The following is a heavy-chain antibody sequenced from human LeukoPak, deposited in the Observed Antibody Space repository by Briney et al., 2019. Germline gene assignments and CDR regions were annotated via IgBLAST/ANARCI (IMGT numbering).Heavy chain of an antibody. CDR3: ARVSLRGSGWLFDY. CDR1: GGSISSSSYY. J-gene: IGHJ4*02. D-gene: IGHD6-19*01. V-gene: IGHV4-39*07. Sequence: PSETLSLTCTVSGGSISSSSYYWGWIRQPPGKGLEWIGSIYYSGSTYYNPSLKSRVTISVDTSKNQFSLKLSSVTAADTAVYYCARVSLRGSGWLFDYWGQGTPVTVSS. CDR2: IYYSGST.